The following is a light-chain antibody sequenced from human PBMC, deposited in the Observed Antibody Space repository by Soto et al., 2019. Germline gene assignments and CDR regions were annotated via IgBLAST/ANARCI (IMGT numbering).Light chain of an antibody. Sequence: DIQMTQSPSTLSASVGDRVTITCRASQSISSWLAWYQQKPGKAPKLLIYEASSLKSGVPSRFSCSGSATEFTLTISSLQPDDFATYYCEDYSSSSGLTFGGGTKVDIK. V-gene: IGKV1-5*03. CDR3: EDYSSSSGLT. J-gene: IGKJ4*01. CDR2: EAS. CDR1: QSISSW.